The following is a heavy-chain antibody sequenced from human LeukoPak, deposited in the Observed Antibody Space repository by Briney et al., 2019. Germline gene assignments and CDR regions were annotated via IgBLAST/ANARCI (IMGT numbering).Heavy chain of an antibody. CDR1: GYTLTELS. CDR3: ARDRPGRHCSTTRCYIASPFDP. CDR2: FDPEDGET. V-gene: IGHV1-24*01. Sequence: ASVKVSCKVSGYTLTELSMHWVRQAPGKGPEWMGGFDPEDGETIYAQKFQGRVTMTEDTSTDTAYMELSSLRSEDTAVYYCARDRPGRHCSTTRCYIASPFDPWGQGTLVTVSS. J-gene: IGHJ5*02. D-gene: IGHD2-2*02.